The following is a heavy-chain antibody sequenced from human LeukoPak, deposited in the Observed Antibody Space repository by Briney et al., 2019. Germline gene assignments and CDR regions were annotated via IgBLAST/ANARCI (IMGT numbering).Heavy chain of an antibody. CDR1: GYTFSNYW. CDR2: ISPGGSDT. CDR3: VRLSRGGRETSNYFFDY. J-gene: IGHJ4*02. V-gene: IGHV5-51*01. D-gene: IGHD2-15*01. Sequence: GESLKISCKGSGYTFSNYWIAWVRQMPGTGLEYMGIISPGGSDTRYSPSLQGQVTISVDKSFSTAYLQWSSLKDSDTAIYYCVRLSRGGRETSNYFFDYWGQGTLVTVSS.